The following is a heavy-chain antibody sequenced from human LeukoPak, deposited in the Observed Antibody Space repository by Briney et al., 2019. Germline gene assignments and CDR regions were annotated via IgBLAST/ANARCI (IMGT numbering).Heavy chain of an antibody. CDR1: GFTFSSYS. J-gene: IGHJ5*02. D-gene: IGHD2-2*01. CDR2: ISSSSSYI. CDR3: ARDYQVVPAANQLDWFDP. Sequence: GGSLRLSCAASGFTFSSYSMNWVRQAPGKGLEWVSSISSSSSYIYYADSVKGRFTISRDNAKNSLYLQMNSLRAEDTAVYYCARDYQVVPAANQLDWFDPWGQGTLVTVSS. V-gene: IGHV3-21*01.